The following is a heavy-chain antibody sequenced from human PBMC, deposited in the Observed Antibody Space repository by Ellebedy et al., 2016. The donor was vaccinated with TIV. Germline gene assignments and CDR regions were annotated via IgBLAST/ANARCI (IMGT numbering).Heavy chain of an antibody. CDR1: GGSISRSSYY. D-gene: IGHD6-13*01. Sequence: PGGSLRLSCTVSGGSISRSSYYWGWFRQPPGKGLEWIGNIYYGGNTNYNPSLKSRVAISIDTSKNQFYLKLTSVTAADTAVYYCAREPAAGTTPFDHWGQGTLVTVSS. V-gene: IGHV4-39*07. J-gene: IGHJ4*02. CDR3: AREPAAGTTPFDH. CDR2: IYYGGNT.